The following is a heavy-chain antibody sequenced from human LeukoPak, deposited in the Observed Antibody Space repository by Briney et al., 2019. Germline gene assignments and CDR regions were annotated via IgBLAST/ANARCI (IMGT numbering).Heavy chain of an antibody. CDR1: GFTFSSYA. D-gene: IGHD3-10*01. CDR2: ISSNGGST. V-gene: IGHV3-64*04. Sequence: GGSLRLSCSASGFTFSSYAMHWVRQAPGKGLEYVSAISSNGGSTYYADSVKGRFTISRDNAKNSLYLQMNSLRAEDTAVYYCAREDYYGSGSDYWGQGTLVTVSS. CDR3: AREDYYGSGSDY. J-gene: IGHJ4*02.